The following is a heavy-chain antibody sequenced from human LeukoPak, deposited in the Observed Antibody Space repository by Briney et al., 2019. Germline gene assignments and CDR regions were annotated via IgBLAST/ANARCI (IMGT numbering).Heavy chain of an antibody. CDR2: IRYDGSNK. CDR1: GFTFSSYA. Sequence: PGGSLRLSCAASGFTFSSYAMSWVRQAPGKGLEWVAFIRYDGSNKYYADSVKGRFTISRDNSKNTLYLQMNSLRAEDTAVYYCAKDHRGYCSSTSCYGIDRWGQGTLVTVSS. V-gene: IGHV3-30*02. J-gene: IGHJ5*02. D-gene: IGHD2-2*01. CDR3: AKDHRGYCSSTSCYGIDR.